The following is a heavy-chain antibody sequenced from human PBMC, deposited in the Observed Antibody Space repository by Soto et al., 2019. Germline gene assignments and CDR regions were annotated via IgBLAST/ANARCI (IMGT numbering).Heavy chain of an antibody. CDR3: ARDNSSGWFSSYHGMAV. V-gene: IGHV4-59*01. CDR2: IYYSGST. Sequence: SETLSLTCTVSGVCISSYYWSWIRQPPGKGLEWIGYIYYSGSTNYNPSLKSRVTISVDTSKNQFSLKLSSVTAADTAVYYCARDNSSGWFSSYHGMAVRGQGTTVPGSS. CDR1: GVCISSYY. J-gene: IGHJ6*02. D-gene: IGHD6-13*01.